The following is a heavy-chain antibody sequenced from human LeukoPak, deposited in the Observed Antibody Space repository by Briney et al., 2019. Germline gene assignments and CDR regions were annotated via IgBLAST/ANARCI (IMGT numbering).Heavy chain of an antibody. D-gene: IGHD6-13*01. CDR2: ISGSGDST. CDR3: AKEGDSSSWYDLYDY. CDR1: GFTFSSYA. Sequence: GGSLRLSCAASGFTFSSYAMTWVPKAPGKGLEWVSAISGSGDSTYYADSVKGRFTISRDNSKNTLYLQMNSLRAEDTAVYYCAKEGDSSSWYDLYDYWGQGTLVTVSS. J-gene: IGHJ4*02. V-gene: IGHV3-23*01.